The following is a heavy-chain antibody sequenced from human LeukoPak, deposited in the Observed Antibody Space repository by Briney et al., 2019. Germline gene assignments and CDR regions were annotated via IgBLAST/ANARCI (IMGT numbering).Heavy chain of an antibody. CDR3: ANAARERGSLQYYFDY. CDR1: GFTFSDYA. D-gene: IGHD6-13*01. J-gene: IGHJ4*02. CDR2: ISGSGDST. Sequence: AGGSLRLSCAASGFTFSDYAMSWVRQAPGKGPEWVSGISGSGDSTYYADSVKGRFTISRDNSKNTLYLQMNSLRAEDTAVYYCANAARERGSLQYYFDYWGQGTLVTVSS. V-gene: IGHV3-23*01.